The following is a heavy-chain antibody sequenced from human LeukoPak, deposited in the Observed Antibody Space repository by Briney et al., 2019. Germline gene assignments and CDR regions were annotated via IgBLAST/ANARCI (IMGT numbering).Heavy chain of an antibody. CDR1: GYTFTSYY. CDR2: INTSGGST. D-gene: IGHD5-18*01. CDR3: ARGRVDTGRFDP. V-gene: IGHV1-46*01. Sequence: ASVKVSCKASGYTFTSYYMHWVRQAPGQGLEWMGIINTSGGSTSYAQKFQGRVTMTRDMSTSTAYVELSSLRSEDTAVYYCARGRVDTGRFDPWGQGTLVTVSS. J-gene: IGHJ5*02.